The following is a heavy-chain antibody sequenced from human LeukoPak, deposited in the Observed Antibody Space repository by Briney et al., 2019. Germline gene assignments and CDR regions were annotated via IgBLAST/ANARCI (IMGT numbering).Heavy chain of an antibody. CDR2: ISGSGGST. V-gene: IGHV3-23*01. J-gene: IGHJ4*02. D-gene: IGHD3-10*01. CDR1: GFTFSSYA. Sequence: GGSLRLSCAASGFTFSSYAMSWVRQAPGKGLEWVSAISGSGGSTYYADSVKGWFTISRDNSKNTLYLQMNSLRAEDRAVYYCARSSITMVRGVTSGFGYWGQGTLVTVSS. CDR3: ARSSITMVRGVTSGFGY.